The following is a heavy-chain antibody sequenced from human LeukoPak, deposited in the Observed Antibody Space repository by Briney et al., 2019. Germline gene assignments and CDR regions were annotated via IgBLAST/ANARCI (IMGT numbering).Heavy chain of an antibody. V-gene: IGHV1-58*01. CDR1: GFTFTSSA. J-gene: IGHJ4*02. CDR2: IVVGSGNT. CDR3: ARESDYYDSRRRFDY. D-gene: IGHD3-22*01. Sequence: SVKVSCKASGFTFTSSAVQWVRQARGQRLEWIGWIVVGSGNTNYAQKFQERVTITRDMSTSTAYMELSSLRSEDTAVYYCARESDYYDSRRRFDYWGQGTLVTVSS.